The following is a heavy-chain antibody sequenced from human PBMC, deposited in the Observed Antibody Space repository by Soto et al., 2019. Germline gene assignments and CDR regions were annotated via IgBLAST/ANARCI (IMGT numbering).Heavy chain of an antibody. J-gene: IGHJ3*02. D-gene: IGHD3-16*01. CDR2: ISGSGGST. CDR1: GFTFSSYA. Sequence: GGSLRLSCAASGFTFSSYAMSWVRQAPGKGLEWVSAISGSGGSTYYADSVKGRFTISRDNSKNTLYLQMNSLRAEDTAVYYCAKEYALFESYGTRYAHAFDIWGQGTMVTVSS. V-gene: IGHV3-23*01. CDR3: AKEYALFESYGTRYAHAFDI.